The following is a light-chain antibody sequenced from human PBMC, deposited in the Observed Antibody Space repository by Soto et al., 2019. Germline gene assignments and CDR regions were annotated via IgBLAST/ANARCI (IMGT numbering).Light chain of an antibody. CDR3: QKYNGARWT. V-gene: IGKV1-27*01. CDR1: QGFSNY. J-gene: IGKJ1*01. Sequence: DIQMTQSPSSLSASVGDRVTITCRARQGFSNYLAWYQQKPGKVPKLLIYAASSLQSGVPSRFSGSGSGTDFTLTISSLQSDDVATYYCQKYNGARWTFGQGTKVEIK. CDR2: AAS.